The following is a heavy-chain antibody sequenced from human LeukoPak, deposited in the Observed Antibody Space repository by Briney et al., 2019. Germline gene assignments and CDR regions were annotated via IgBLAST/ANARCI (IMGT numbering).Heavy chain of an antibody. CDR2: ISGSGGST. Sequence: GGSLRLSCAASGFTFSSYAMSWVRQAPGKWLEWLSGISGSGGSTYYADSVKGRFTISRDNSKNTLYLQMNSLRAEDMAVYYCAKVGGIPIYSFGPDYWGQGTLVTVSS. D-gene: IGHD3-9*01. CDR1: GFTFSSYA. CDR3: AKVGGIPIYSFGPDY. V-gene: IGHV3-23*01. J-gene: IGHJ4*02.